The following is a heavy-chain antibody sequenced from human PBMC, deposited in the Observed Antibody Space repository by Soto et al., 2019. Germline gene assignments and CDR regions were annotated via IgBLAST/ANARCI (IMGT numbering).Heavy chain of an antibody. CDR1: GGTFSSHA. CDR2: IIIIFGTT. CDR3: AIDRGEMATILDP. D-gene: IGHD5-12*01. Sequence: QMQLVQSGAEVKKPGSSVKVSCKASGGTFSSHAISWVRQAHGQGLEWMGGIIIIFGTTNYAQKFQGRVTLTADKSTITVYMELRSLRSEDAAICYCAIDRGEMATILDPWGQGTLVTVSS. J-gene: IGHJ5*02. V-gene: IGHV1-69*06.